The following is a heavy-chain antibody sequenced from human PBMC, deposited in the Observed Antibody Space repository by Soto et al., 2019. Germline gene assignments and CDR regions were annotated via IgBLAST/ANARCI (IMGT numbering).Heavy chain of an antibody. V-gene: IGHV1-18*01. CDR2: ISAYNGNT. D-gene: IGHD3-22*01. J-gene: IGHJ4*02. CDR1: GYTFTSYG. Sequence: ASVTVSCKASGYTFTSYGISWVRQAPGQGLEWMGWISAYNGNTNYAKTLQGRVTMTTATSTSTAYMELRSLRSDDTAVYYCARDYYDSSGSDYWGQGTLVTVSS. CDR3: ARDYYDSSGSDY.